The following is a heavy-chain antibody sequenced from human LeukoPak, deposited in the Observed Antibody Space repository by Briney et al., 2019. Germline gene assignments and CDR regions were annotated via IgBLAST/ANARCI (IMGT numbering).Heavy chain of an antibody. CDR1: RFTFSDYG. Sequence: GGSLRLSCAASRFTFSDYGMNWVRQAPGKGLEWVSYISSSPINIYYADSVRGRFTISRDNAKNSVFLQMNSLRAEDTAVYYCARGSADDDDKWIDPWGQGTLVTVSS. D-gene: IGHD1-1*01. V-gene: IGHV3-48*03. CDR2: ISSSPINI. CDR3: ARGSADDDDKWIDP. J-gene: IGHJ5*02.